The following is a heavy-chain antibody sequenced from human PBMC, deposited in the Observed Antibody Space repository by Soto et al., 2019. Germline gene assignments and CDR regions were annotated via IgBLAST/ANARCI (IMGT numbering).Heavy chain of an antibody. CDR3: ARYCSGGSCYSADAFDS. D-gene: IGHD2-15*01. V-gene: IGHV4-39*01. CDR1: GGSIISSSYY. Sequence: SETLSLTCTVSGGSIISSSYYWGLIRQPPGKGLEWIGSIYYSGSTYYNPSLKSRVTISVDTSKNQFSLKLSSVTAADTAVYYCARYCSGGSCYSADAFDSWGQGTMVTVSS. CDR2: IYYSGST. J-gene: IGHJ3*02.